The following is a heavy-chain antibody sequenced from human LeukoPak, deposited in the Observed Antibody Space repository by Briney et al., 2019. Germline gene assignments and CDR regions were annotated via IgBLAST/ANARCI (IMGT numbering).Heavy chain of an antibody. CDR3: ARESRQWLVLGGVDY. CDR1: GFTFNNDA. Sequence: GRSLRLSCVASGFTFNNDAMHWVRQAPGKGLEWVSYMSSSGSTIYYADSVKGRFTISRDNAKNSLYLQMNSLRAEDTAVYYCARESRQWLVLGGVDYWGQGTLVTVSS. CDR2: MSSSGSTI. J-gene: IGHJ4*02. D-gene: IGHD6-19*01. V-gene: IGHV3-48*03.